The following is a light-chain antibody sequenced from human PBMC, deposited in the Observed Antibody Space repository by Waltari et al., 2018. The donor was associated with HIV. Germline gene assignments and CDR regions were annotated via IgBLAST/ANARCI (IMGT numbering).Light chain of an antibody. CDR3: ASFTSGRLNV. Sequence: QSALTQPTSVSGSPGQSITISCTGTSSDVGAYEYVSWYQQHPGKVPKLLIYDVYNRPSRISNHFSGSKSGNTASLTISGLQAEDEAAYYCASFTSGRLNVFGTGTKVTVL. J-gene: IGLJ1*01. CDR1: SSDVGAYEY. CDR2: DVY. V-gene: IGLV2-14*03.